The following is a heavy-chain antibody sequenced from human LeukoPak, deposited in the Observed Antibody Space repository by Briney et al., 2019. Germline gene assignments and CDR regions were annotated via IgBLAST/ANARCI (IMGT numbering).Heavy chain of an antibody. CDR2: IYWDDDK. Sequence: SGPTLVKPTQTLTLTCTFSGFSLSASGVGVGWIRQPPGKALEWLAFIYWDDDKRYSPSLNSRLTITKDTSKNQVVLTITNMDPVDTATYYCAHSEDYYGSVDAFDFWGQETMVTVSS. CDR1: GFSLSASGVG. V-gene: IGHV2-5*02. J-gene: IGHJ3*01. D-gene: IGHD3-10*01. CDR3: AHSEDYYGSVDAFDF.